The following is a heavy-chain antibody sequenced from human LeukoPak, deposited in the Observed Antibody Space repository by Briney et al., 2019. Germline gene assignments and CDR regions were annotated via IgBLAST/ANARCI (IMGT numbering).Heavy chain of an antibody. CDR3: ARGTWMATAYYFDY. CDR1: GGSISSYY. Sequence: TSETLSITCTVSGGSISSYYWSWIRQPPGKGLEWIGYIYYSGRTNYNPSLKSRVTISVDTSKNQFSLKLSSVTAADTAVYYCARGTWMATAYYFDYWGQGTLVTVSS. V-gene: IGHV4-59*01. J-gene: IGHJ4*02. CDR2: IYYSGRT. D-gene: IGHD5-12*01.